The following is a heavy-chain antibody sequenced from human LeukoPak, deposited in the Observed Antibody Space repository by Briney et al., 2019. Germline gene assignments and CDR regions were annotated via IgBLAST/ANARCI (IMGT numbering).Heavy chain of an antibody. CDR3: ARPRYDFWSAYYQYYFDY. CDR2: ISAYNGNT. CDR1: GYTFTSYG. D-gene: IGHD3-3*01. V-gene: IGHV1-18*01. Sequence: ASAKVSCKASGYTFTSYGISWVRQAPGQGLEWMGWISAYNGNTNYAQKLQGRVTMTTDTSTSTAYMELRSLRSDDTAVYYCARPRYDFWSAYYQYYFDYWGQGTLVTVSS. J-gene: IGHJ4*02.